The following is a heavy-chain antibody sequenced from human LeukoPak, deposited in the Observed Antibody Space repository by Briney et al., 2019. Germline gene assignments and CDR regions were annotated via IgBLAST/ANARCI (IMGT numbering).Heavy chain of an antibody. V-gene: IGHV4-61*01. CDR1: GGSVSRTNYY. Sequence: SETLSLTCTVSGGSVSRTNYYWSWIRQPPGKGLEWIGYIYYSGSTNYNPSLKSLVTISLDTSKNQFSLKLSSVTAADTAVYYCARLPYGRDYYPYYFDYWGQGTLVTVSS. D-gene: IGHD2-21*01. J-gene: IGHJ4*02. CDR2: IYYSGST. CDR3: ARLPYGRDYYPYYFDY.